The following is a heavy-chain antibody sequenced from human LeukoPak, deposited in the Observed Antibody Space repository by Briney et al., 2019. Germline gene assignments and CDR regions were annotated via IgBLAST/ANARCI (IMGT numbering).Heavy chain of an antibody. V-gene: IGHV3-23*01. CDR2: ISGSGGST. Sequence: PGGSLRLSCAASGFTFSSYAMSWVRQAPGKGLEWVSAISGSGGSTYYADSVKGRFTISRDNSKNTLYLQMNSLRAEDTAVYYCAKSPGSGWLYWYFDLWGRGTLVTVSS. CDR1: GFTFSSYA. D-gene: IGHD6-19*01. CDR3: AKSPGSGWLYWYFDL. J-gene: IGHJ2*01.